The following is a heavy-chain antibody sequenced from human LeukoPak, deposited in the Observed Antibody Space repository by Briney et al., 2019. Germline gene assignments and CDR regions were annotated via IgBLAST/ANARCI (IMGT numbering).Heavy chain of an antibody. Sequence: ASVKVSCKACGGTFSSYAISWVRQAPGQGLEWMGGIIPIFGTANYAQKFQGRVTITADESTSTAYMELSSLRSEDTAVYYCASSPYHSYSSFMLEGKGSPLFFDYWGQGTLVTVSS. J-gene: IGHJ4*02. CDR3: ASSPYHSYSSFMLEGKGSPLFFDY. CDR2: IIPIFGTA. CDR1: GGTFSSYA. D-gene: IGHD6-6*01. V-gene: IGHV1-69*13.